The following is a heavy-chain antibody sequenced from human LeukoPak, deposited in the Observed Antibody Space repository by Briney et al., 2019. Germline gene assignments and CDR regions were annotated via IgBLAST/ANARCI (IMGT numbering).Heavy chain of an antibody. V-gene: IGHV4-4*07. CDR3: ARGPDIAVVPAARPVYYYYYGMDV. CDR1: GGSISSYY. Sequence: SETLSLTCTVSGGSISSYYWSWIRQPAGKGLEWIGRIYTSGSTNYNPSLKSRVTMSVDTSKNQFSLKLSSVTAADTAVYYCARGPDIAVVPAARPVYYYYYGMDVWGQGTTVTVSS. D-gene: IGHD2-2*01. J-gene: IGHJ6*02. CDR2: IYTSGST.